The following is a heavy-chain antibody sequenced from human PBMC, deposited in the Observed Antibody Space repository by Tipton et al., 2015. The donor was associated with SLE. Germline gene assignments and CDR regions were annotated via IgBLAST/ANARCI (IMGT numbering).Heavy chain of an antibody. CDR1: GGSISSYY. V-gene: IGHV4-4*07. CDR2: IYTSGST. Sequence: TLSLTCTVSGGSISSYYWSWIRQPAGKGLEWIGRIYTSGSTNYNPALKSRVTMSVDTSKNQFSLKLSSVTAADTAVYYCARGPEVLSPFDPWGQGTLVTVSS. J-gene: IGHJ5*02. D-gene: IGHD2/OR15-2a*01. CDR3: ARGPEVLSPFDP.